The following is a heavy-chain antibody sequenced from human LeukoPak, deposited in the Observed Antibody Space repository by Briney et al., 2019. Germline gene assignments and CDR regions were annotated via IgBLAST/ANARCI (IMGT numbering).Heavy chain of an antibody. CDR3: ARVGKSGSYYYFDY. D-gene: IGHD1-26*01. CDR2: INTDGRNT. CDR1: GFTFGSYC. J-gene: IGHJ4*02. V-gene: IGHV3-74*01. Sequence: GGSLRLSCAASGFTFGSYCMYWVRQAPGKGLVWVSRINTDGRNTGYADSVKGRFTISRDNAKNTLYLQMTILRAEDTAVYYCARVGKSGSYYYFDYWGQGTLVTVSS.